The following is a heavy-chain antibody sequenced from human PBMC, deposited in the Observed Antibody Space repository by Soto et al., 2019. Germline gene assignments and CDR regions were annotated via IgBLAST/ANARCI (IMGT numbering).Heavy chain of an antibody. V-gene: IGHV4-59*01. Sequence: PSETLSLTCSISGGTIGDYYWSWIRQPPGKGLEWLAYIYYTGKTDQNPSLERRVSISLGTSKNQFSLNLRSATAADTAVYYCVRKHNREGSVDSWGPG. J-gene: IGHJ4*02. CDR3: VRKHNREGSVDS. CDR2: IYYTGKT. D-gene: IGHD2-21*01. CDR1: GGTIGDYY.